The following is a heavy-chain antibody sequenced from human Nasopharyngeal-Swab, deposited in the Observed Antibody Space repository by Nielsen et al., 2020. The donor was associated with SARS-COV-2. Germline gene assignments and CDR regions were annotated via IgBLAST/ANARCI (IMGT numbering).Heavy chain of an antibody. Sequence: GGSLRLSCKGSGSSFTSYWIGWVRQMPGKGLEWMGIIYPGDSDTRYSPSFQGQVTISADKSISTAYLQWSSLKASDTAMYYCARRTVAYCGGDCYSGAFDIWGQGTMVTVSS. V-gene: IGHV5-51*01. J-gene: IGHJ3*02. CDR1: GSSFTSYW. CDR3: ARRTVAYCGGDCYSGAFDI. CDR2: IYPGDSDT. D-gene: IGHD2-21*01.